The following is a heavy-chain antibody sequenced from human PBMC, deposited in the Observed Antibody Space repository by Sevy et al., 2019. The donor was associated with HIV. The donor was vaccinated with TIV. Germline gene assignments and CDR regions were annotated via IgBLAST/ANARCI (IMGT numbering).Heavy chain of an antibody. D-gene: IGHD3-10*01. V-gene: IGHV4-38-2*01. J-gene: IGHJ6*02. CDR1: XYSISSGYY. Sequence: SETLSLTCAVXXYSISSGYYWGWIRQPPGKGLEWIGSIYHSGSTYYNPSLKSRVTISVDTSKNQFSLKLSSVTAADTAVXYCAXNYGSGSYYSPGMDVWGQGTTVTVSS. CDR3: AXNYGSGSYYSPGMDV. CDR2: IYHSGST.